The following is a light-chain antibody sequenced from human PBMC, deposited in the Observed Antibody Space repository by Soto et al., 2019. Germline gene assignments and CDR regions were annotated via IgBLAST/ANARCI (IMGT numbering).Light chain of an antibody. V-gene: IGKV3-20*01. J-gene: IGKJ1*01. CDR3: QQYGTSPWT. Sequence: VLTQSPGTLSLSPGERATLSCRASQSVPIGYVAWFQQKPGQAPRLLIYGARTRATGVPDRFSASGSGTDFSLTISRLEPEDFAVYYCQQYGTSPWTFGQGTKVDIK. CDR1: QSVPIGY. CDR2: GAR.